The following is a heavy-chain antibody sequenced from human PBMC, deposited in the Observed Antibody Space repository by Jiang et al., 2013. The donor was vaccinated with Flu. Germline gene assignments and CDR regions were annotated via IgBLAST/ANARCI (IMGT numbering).Heavy chain of an antibody. V-gene: IGHV3-23*01. CDR1: GFTFSSYG. D-gene: IGHD1-26*01. CDR3: AKPSRYGGGYYSDPFDL. J-gene: IGHJ3*01. CDR2: ISDSGSSR. Sequence: VQLLESGGGLVQPGESLTLSCATSGFTFSSYGMSWVRQAPGKGLEWVSAISDSGSSRNYADSVKGRFTISRDNSKNTLYVQMNSLRAEDTAVYYCAKPSRYGGGYYSDPFDLWGQGQWSPSLQ.